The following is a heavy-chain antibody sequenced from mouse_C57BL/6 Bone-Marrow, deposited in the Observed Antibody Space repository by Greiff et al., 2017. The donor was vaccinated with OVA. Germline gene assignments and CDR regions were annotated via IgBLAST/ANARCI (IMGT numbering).Heavy chain of an antibody. J-gene: IGHJ4*01. CDR1: GYTFTSYW. Sequence: QVQLQQPGAELVLPGASVKLSCKASGYTFTSYWMHWVKQRPGQGLEWIGEIDASDSYTNYNQKFKGKSTLTVDKSSSTAYMQLSSLTSEDSAVYYCAREAQATDYAIDCWGQGTAVTVSS. CDR2: IDASDSYT. V-gene: IGHV1-69*01. CDR3: AREAQATDYAIDC. D-gene: IGHD3-2*02.